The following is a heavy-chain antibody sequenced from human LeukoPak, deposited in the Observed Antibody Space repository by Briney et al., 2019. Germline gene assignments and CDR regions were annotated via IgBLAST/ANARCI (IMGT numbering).Heavy chain of an antibody. D-gene: IGHD2-15*01. V-gene: IGHV1-24*01. Sequence: ASVKVSCKVSGYTLTELSMHWVRQAPGKGLEWMGGFDPEDGETIYAQKFQGRVTMTEDTSTDTAYMELSSLRSEDTAVYYCASGLVAATATGAFVIWGQGTMVTVSS. CDR3: ASGLVAATATGAFVI. CDR1: GYTLTELS. CDR2: FDPEDGET. J-gene: IGHJ3*02.